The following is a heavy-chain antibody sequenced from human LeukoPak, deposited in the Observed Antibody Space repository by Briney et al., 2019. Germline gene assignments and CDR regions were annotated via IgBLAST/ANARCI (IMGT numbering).Heavy chain of an antibody. CDR3: ARHGWFGELNWFDP. J-gene: IGHJ5*02. V-gene: IGHV4-61*02. D-gene: IGHD3-10*01. Sequence: SETLSLTCTVSGGSISSGSYYWSWIRQPAGKGLEWIGRIYTSGSTNYSPSLKSRVTISVDTSTNQFSLKLSSVTAADTAVYYCARHGWFGELNWFDPWGQGTLVTVSS. CDR1: GGSISSGSYY. CDR2: IYTSGST.